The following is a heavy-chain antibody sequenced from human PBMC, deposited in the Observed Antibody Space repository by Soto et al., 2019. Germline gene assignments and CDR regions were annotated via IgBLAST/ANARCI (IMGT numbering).Heavy chain of an antibody. V-gene: IGHV3-23*01. Sequence: DVQLLESGGGLVQPGKSLRLSCAASGFSFISYAMSWVRQVPGKRLEWVSSISHSGGRTFYAESVEGRFTISRDDSTSTLFLQMNSLRAEDTAIYYCTKGGVRFLEWLGDVWGQGTTVTVSS. CDR1: GFSFISYA. J-gene: IGHJ6*02. CDR3: TKGGVRFLEWLGDV. CDR2: ISHSGGRT. D-gene: IGHD3-3*01.